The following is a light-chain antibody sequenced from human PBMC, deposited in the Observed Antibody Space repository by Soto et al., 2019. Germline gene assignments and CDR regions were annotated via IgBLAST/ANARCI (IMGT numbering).Light chain of an antibody. CDR2: EVS. CDR3: SSYESSSTLSV. J-gene: IGLJ1*01. V-gene: IGLV2-14*01. CDR1: SSDVGGYNY. Sequence: QSALTQPPSVSGSPGQSITISCTGTSSDVGGYNYVSWYQQHPGKAPKLMIYEVSKRPSGVSNRFSGSKSGNTASLTISGLQAEDEDDYYCSSYESSSTLSVFGTGTKVTVL.